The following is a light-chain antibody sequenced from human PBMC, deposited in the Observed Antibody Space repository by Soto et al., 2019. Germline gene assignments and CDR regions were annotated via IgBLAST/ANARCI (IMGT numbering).Light chain of an antibody. CDR2: GAS. CDR3: QQYNNWPAFT. CDR1: QSVSSN. V-gene: IGKV3D-15*01. Sequence: EIVMTQSPATLSVSPGERATLSCRASQSVSSNLAWYQQKPGQAPRRLIYGASTRATGIPARFSGSGYGTEFTLTLSSLQSEDFAVYYCQQYNNWPAFTFGPGTKVHIK. J-gene: IGKJ3*01.